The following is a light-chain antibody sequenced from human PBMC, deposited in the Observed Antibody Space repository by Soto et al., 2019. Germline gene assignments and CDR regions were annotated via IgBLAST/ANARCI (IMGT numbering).Light chain of an antibody. CDR1: QGIGSA. CDR2: DAS. CDR3: QQYNSYPWT. Sequence: AIQLPQSPSSLSASVGDGVSITCLASQGIGSALAWYQLKPGAAPAPLIYDASSLESGVPSRFSGSGSGTEFTLTITSLQPDDFATYYCQQYNSYPWTFGQGTKVDIK. V-gene: IGKV1-13*02. J-gene: IGKJ1*01.